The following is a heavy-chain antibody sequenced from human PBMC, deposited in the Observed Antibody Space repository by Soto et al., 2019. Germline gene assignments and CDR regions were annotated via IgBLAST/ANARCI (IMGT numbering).Heavy chain of an antibody. CDR1: GYTFTSYG. J-gene: IGHJ6*02. CDR3: ARDLIHAVGATEGDYYYGMDV. V-gene: IGHV1-18*04. D-gene: IGHD1-26*01. CDR2: ISAYNGNT. Sequence: GASVKVSCKASGYTFTSYGISWVRQAPGKGLEWMGWISAYNGNTNYAQKLQGRVTMTTDTSTSTAYMELRSLRSDDTAVYYCARDLIHAVGATEGDYYYGMDVWGQGTTVTVSS.